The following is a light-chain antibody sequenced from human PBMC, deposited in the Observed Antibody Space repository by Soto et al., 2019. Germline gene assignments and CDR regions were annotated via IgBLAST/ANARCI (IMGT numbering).Light chain of an antibody. CDR3: QQYNNWPG. CDR2: GAS. J-gene: IGKJ2*03. V-gene: IGKV3D-15*01. Sequence: EIVMTQSPATLSVSPGERATLSCRASQSVSSNLAWYQQKPGQAPRLLIYGASIRATGIPARFGGSGSGTEFTLTISSLQSEDFAVYYCQQYNNWPGFGQGTKLEIK. CDR1: QSVSSN.